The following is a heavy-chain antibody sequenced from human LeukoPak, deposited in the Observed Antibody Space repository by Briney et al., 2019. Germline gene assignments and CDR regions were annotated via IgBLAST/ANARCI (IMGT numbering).Heavy chain of an antibody. J-gene: IGHJ3*02. CDR1: GGSISSGSYY. Sequence: SQTLSLTCTVSGGSISSGSYYWSWIRQPAGKGLKWIGRIYTSGSTNYNPSLKSRVTISVDTSKNQFSLQLNSVTPEDTAVYYCASIAAVGYDAFDIWGQGTMVTVSS. D-gene: IGHD6-13*01. V-gene: IGHV4-61*02. CDR3: ASIAAVGYDAFDI. CDR2: IYTSGST.